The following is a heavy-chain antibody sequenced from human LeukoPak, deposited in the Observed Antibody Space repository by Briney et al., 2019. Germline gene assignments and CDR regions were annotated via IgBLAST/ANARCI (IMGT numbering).Heavy chain of an antibody. V-gene: IGHV3-13*01. D-gene: IGHD6-13*01. Sequence: PGGSLRLSCAASGFTFSNYEMHWVRQATGKGLEWVSAIGTAGDVYYSGSVKDRFTISRDNAKNSLYLQMNSLRAEDTAVYYCARGLAAAESWGQGTLVTVSS. CDR1: GFTFSNYE. J-gene: IGHJ4*02. CDR3: ARGLAAAES. CDR2: IGTAGDV.